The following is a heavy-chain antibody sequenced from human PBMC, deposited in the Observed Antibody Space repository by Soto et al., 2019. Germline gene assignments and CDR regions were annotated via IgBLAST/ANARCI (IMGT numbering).Heavy chain of an antibody. D-gene: IGHD1-1*01. CDR1: GGSFSGYY. Sequence: SETLSLTCAVYGGSFSGYYWSWIRQPPGKGLEWIGEINHSGSTNYNPSLKSRVTISVDTSKNQFSLKLSSVTAADTAVYYCARGNDHKWPLFHWGQGTLVTVSS. CDR3: ARGNDHKWPLFH. CDR2: INHSGST. J-gene: IGHJ4*02. V-gene: IGHV4-34*01.